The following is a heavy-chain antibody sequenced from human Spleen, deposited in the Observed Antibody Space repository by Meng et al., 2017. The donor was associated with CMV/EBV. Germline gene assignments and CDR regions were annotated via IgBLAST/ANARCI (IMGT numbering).Heavy chain of an antibody. CDR3: ATGEFDGSYYYGLDV. CDR2: IIPTFGTP. J-gene: IGHJ6*02. D-gene: IGHD5-24*01. CDR1: GGTFSSFS. Sequence: SVKVSCKASGGTFSSFSFSWVRQAPGQGLEWMGGIIPTFGTPNYAQKFQDRVSITTDEATSTSYMDLSGLRSEDTAIYYCATGEFDGSYYYGLDVWGQGTTVTVSS. V-gene: IGHV1-69*05.